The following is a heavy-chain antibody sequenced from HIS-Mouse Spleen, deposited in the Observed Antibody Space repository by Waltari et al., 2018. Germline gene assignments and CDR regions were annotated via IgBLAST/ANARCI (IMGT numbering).Heavy chain of an antibody. CDR3: AKESSNFYFDY. V-gene: IGHV3-33*06. CDR1: GFTFSSYG. J-gene: IGHJ4*02. Sequence: QVQLVESGGGVVQPGRSLRLSCAASGFTFSSYGMHWARQAPGKGLEWVGVIGYDGSNKYYADSVKGRFTISRDNSKNTLYLQMNSLRAEDTAVYYCAKESSNFYFDYWGQGTLVTVSS. D-gene: IGHD4-4*01. CDR2: IGYDGSNK.